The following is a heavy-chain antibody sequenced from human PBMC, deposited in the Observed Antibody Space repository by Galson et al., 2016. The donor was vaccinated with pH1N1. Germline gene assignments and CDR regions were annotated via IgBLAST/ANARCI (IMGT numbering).Heavy chain of an antibody. CDR1: GGTFSSYG. J-gene: IGHJ1*01. CDR3: ATCYSSSWYHQYFPH. D-gene: IGHD6-13*01. V-gene: IGHV1-69*10. Sequence: SCKASGGTFSSYGISWVRQAPGQGLEWMGGIIPIVGMANYAQKFQGRVTMTADISTTTAYMELSSLRSEDTAVYYCATCYSSSWYHQYFPHWGQGSL. CDR2: IIPIVGMA.